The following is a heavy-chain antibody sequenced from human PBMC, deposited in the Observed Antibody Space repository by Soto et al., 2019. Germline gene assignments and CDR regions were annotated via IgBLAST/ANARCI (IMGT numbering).Heavy chain of an antibody. J-gene: IGHJ5*02. CDR1: GGTFSSYA. Sequence: SVKVSCKASGGTFSSYAISWVRQAPGQGLEWMGGIIPIFGTANYAQKFQGRVTITADESTSTAYMELSSLRSEDTAVYYCASLDLGENWNYAYNWFDPWGQGTLVTVSS. D-gene: IGHD1-7*01. V-gene: IGHV1-69*13. CDR2: IIPIFGTA. CDR3: ASLDLGENWNYAYNWFDP.